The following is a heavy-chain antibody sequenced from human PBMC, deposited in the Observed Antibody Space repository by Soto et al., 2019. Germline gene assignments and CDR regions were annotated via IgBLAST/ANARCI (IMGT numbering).Heavy chain of an antibody. J-gene: IGHJ4*02. Sequence: GGSLRLSCAASGFTVSSNYMSWVRQAPGKGLEWVSVIYSGGSTYYADSVKGRFTISRDNSKNTLYLQMNSLRAEDTAVYYCARAAPKIVFEYWGQGTLVTVSS. D-gene: IGHD3-16*02. CDR2: IYSGGST. CDR3: ARAAPKIVFEY. V-gene: IGHV3-66*01. CDR1: GFTVSSNY.